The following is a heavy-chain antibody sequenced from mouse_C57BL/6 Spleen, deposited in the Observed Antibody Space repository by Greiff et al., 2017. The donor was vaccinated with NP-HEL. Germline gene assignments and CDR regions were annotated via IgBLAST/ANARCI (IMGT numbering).Heavy chain of an antibody. CDR1: GFTFSSYA. CDR3: ARDNYSNGDFDY. V-gene: IGHV5-4*01. CDR2: ISDGGSYT. D-gene: IGHD2-5*01. Sequence: VESGGGLVKPGGSLKLSCAASGFTFSSYAMSWVRQTPEKRLEWVATISDGGSYTYYPDNVKGRFTISRDNAKNNLYLQMSHLKSEDTAMYYCARDNYSNGDFDYWGQGTTLTVSS. J-gene: IGHJ2*01.